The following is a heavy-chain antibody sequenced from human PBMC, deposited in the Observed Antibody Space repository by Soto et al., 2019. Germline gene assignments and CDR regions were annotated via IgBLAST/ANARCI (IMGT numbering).Heavy chain of an antibody. CDR1: GYTFVNYG. D-gene: IGHD6-13*01. V-gene: IGHV1-18*01. Sequence: QVQLVQSGGEVGKPGASVKVSCKASGYTFVNYGLSWVRQAPGQGLEWLGWIRPYNDETIYAQKFQGRVMMTTDTSKTTAYLELRSLRSDDTAFYSCARDQAAVGLEHWGQGTLVTVSS. CDR2: IRPYNDET. J-gene: IGHJ5*02. CDR3: ARDQAAVGLEH.